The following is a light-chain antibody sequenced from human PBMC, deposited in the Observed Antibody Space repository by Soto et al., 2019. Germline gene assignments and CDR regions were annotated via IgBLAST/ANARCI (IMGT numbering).Light chain of an antibody. CDR1: SSNVGKNF. J-gene: IGLJ2*01. CDR2: ENK. V-gene: IGLV1-51*01. Sequence: QSVLTQPPSVSAAPGQKVTISCSGSSSNVGKNFVSWYQHVPGKAPKLLIYENKKRPSGIPDRFSASKSGTSATLDSTGLRTGDEADYYCGTWDSSLTIGVIFGGGTKLTVL. CDR3: GTWDSSLTIGVI.